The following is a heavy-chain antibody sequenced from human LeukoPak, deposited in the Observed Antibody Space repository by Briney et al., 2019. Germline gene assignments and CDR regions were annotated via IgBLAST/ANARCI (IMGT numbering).Heavy chain of an antibody. CDR1: GFTFNNYR. D-gene: IGHD2-2*01. Sequence: PGGSLRLSCAASGFTFNNYRIHWVRQVPGKDLVWVSRIDSDASRTNYADSVKGRFTISRDNVKNMVYLQMSSLTVEDTAVYYCAKLQGYQLSPYDAFDIWGQGTMVTVSS. J-gene: IGHJ3*02. CDR3: AKLQGYQLSPYDAFDI. V-gene: IGHV3-74*01. CDR2: IDSDASRT.